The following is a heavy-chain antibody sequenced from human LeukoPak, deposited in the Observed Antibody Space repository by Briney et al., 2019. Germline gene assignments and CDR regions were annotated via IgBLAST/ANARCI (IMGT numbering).Heavy chain of an antibody. CDR1: GFTVSSNY. CDR3: ARDYGGSYGGDY. J-gene: IGHJ4*02. Sequence: GGSLRLSCAASGFTVSSNYMSWVRQAPGKGLEWVSVIYSGGSTYYADSVKGRFTISRDNPKNTLYLQMNSLGPDDTAVYYCARDYGGSYGGDYWGQGTLVTVSS. CDR2: IYSGGST. D-gene: IGHD1-26*01. V-gene: IGHV3-66*01.